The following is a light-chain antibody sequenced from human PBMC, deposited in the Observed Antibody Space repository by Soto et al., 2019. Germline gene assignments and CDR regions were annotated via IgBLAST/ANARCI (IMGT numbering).Light chain of an antibody. Sequence: QAVVTQEPSLTVSPGGTVTLTCGSSTGAVTSGHYPYWFQQKPGQAPRTLIYDTNNKYSWTPARFSGSLLGGKAALTLSGAQPEDEADYYCLLSYNGPWVFGGGTQLTVL. J-gene: IGLJ3*02. CDR3: LLSYNGPWV. CDR2: DTN. CDR1: TGAVTSGHY. V-gene: IGLV7-46*01.